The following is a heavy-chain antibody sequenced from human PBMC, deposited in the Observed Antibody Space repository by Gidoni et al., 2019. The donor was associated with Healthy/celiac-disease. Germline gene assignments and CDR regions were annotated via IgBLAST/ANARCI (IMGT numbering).Heavy chain of an antibody. D-gene: IGHD2-2*01. CDR1: GGTFSSYT. V-gene: IGHV1-69*08. J-gene: IGHJ6*02. CDR3: ARDDLRCSSTSCHYGMDV. CDR2: IIPILGIS. Sequence: QVQLVQSGAEVKKPGSSVQVSCKASGGTFSSYTISWVRQAPGQGLEWMGRIIPILGISNYAQKFQGRVTITADKSTSTAYMELSSLRSEDTAVYYCARDDLRCSSTSCHYGMDVWGQGTTVTVSS.